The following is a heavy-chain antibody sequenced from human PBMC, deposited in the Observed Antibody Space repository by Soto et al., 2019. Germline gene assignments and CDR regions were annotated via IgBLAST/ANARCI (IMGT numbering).Heavy chain of an antibody. CDR2: IYTSGST. CDR3: ARARPIYYYASGSYSNVHWFDP. Sequence: TSETLSLTCTVSGGSISSYYWSWIRQPAGKGLEWIGRIYTSGSTNYNPSLKSRVTMSVDTSKNQFSLKLSSVTAADTAVYYCARARPIYYYASGSYSNVHWFDPWGQGTLVTVSS. D-gene: IGHD3-10*01. CDR1: GGSISSYY. J-gene: IGHJ5*02. V-gene: IGHV4-4*07.